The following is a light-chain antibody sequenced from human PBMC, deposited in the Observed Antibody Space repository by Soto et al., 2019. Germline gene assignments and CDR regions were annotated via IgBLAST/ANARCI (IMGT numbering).Light chain of an antibody. Sequence: EIVMTQSPATLSVSPGERATLSCRASQSVNNNLAWYQQKPGQAPRLLIYGASARTTRIPARFSGSGSRTEFTLAISSLQSEDFAVYYCQHYNNWPLTFGGGTKVEIK. J-gene: IGKJ4*01. V-gene: IGKV3-15*01. CDR1: QSVNNN. CDR3: QHYNNWPLT. CDR2: GAS.